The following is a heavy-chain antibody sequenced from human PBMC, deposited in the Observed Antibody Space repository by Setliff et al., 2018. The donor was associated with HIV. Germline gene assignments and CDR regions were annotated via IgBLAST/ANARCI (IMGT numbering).Heavy chain of an antibody. CDR2: IKQDGSEK. V-gene: IGHV3-7*01. D-gene: IGHD5-12*01. Sequence: LRLSCAASGFTLRTHSMNWVRQAPGKGLEWVANIKQDGSEKYYVDSVKGRFTISRDNAKNSLYLQMSSLRAEDTAVYYCARASGYVVAFDIWGQGTMVTV. CDR1: GFTLRTHS. CDR3: ARASGYVVAFDI. J-gene: IGHJ3*02.